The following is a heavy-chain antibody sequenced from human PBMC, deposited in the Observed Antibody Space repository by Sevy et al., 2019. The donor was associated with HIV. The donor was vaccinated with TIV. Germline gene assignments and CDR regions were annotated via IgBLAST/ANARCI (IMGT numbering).Heavy chain of an antibody. CDR2: ISYDGSSK. CDR1: GFTFSTYP. V-gene: IGHV3-30-3*01. Sequence: GGSLRLSCAGSGFTFSTYPMHWVRQSPGKGLEWVTVISYDGSSKYYADSVKGRFTNSRDNYKNTVFLQMDSLRVDDTAVYYCARDSGYTINYSPGANWGQGALVTVSS. CDR3: ARDSGYTINYSPGAN. J-gene: IGHJ4*02. D-gene: IGHD5-12*01.